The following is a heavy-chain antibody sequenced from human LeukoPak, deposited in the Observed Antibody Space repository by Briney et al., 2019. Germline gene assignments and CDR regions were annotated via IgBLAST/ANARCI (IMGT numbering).Heavy chain of an antibody. Sequence: GGSLRLSCAASGFTFSNAWMSWVRQAPGKGLEWVGRIKSKTDGGTTDYAAPVKGRFTISRDDSKNTLYLQMNSLKTEDTAVYYCTTLDYGSGRRVFDYWGQGTLVTVSS. CDR2: IKSKTDGGTT. CDR1: GFTFSNAW. J-gene: IGHJ4*02. CDR3: TTLDYGSGRRVFDY. V-gene: IGHV3-15*01. D-gene: IGHD3-10*01.